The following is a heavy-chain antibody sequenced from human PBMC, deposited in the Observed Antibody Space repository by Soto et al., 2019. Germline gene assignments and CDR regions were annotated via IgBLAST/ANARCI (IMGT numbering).Heavy chain of an antibody. CDR2: INAGTCDT. CDR3: ASEIDATNVTSRDY. D-gene: IGHD4-17*01. Sequence: VQLVQSGAEVKKPGASVQVSCKASGYTFTRCAMHWVRKAPAQRLEWTGWINAGTCDTKYSQKFQGRVTITRDTSATTAYMDLSRLTFEDTAGYYCASEIDATNVTSRDYWGQGSLFTVAS. J-gene: IGHJ4*02. CDR1: GYTFTRCA. V-gene: IGHV1-3*01.